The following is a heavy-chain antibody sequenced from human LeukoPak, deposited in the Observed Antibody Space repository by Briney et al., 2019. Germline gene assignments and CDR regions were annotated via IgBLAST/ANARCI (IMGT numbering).Heavy chain of an antibody. CDR3: AKDSWLRSVWNYFDY. D-gene: IGHD5-12*01. J-gene: IGHJ4*02. V-gene: IGHV4-39*07. CDR2: IYYSGST. CDR1: GGSISSSSYY. Sequence: PSETLSLTCTVSGGSISSSSYYWGWIRQPPGKGLEWIGSIYYSGSTYYNPSLKSRVTISVDTSKNQFSLKLSSVTAADTAVYYCAKDSWLRSVWNYFDYWGQGTLVTVSS.